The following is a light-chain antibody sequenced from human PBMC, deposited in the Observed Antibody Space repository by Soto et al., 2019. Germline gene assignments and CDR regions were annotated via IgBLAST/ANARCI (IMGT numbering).Light chain of an antibody. Sequence: DIQMTQSAAALSASFGDTVTITWRASQTISTWMAWYQQKPGKAPKLLFYDASTLQSGVASRFSGSGSGKEFTLIISGLQPDDSATYYCQQYTNTNNPWMFGQGTKVDIK. V-gene: IGKV1-5*01. J-gene: IGKJ1*01. CDR3: QQYTNTNNPWM. CDR2: DAS. CDR1: QTISTW.